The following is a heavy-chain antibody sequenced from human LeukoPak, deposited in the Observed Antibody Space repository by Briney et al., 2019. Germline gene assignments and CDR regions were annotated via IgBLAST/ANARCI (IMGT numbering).Heavy chain of an antibody. CDR3: ARNRYCSSASCYPDY. J-gene: IGHJ4*02. CDR1: GGSISSYY. CDR2: INHSGST. Sequence: SETLSLTCTVSGGSISSYYWSWIRQPPGKGLEWIGEINHSGSTNYNLSLKSRVTISVDTSKNQFSLKLSSVTAADTAVYYCARNRYCSSASCYPDYWGQGTLVTVSS. D-gene: IGHD2-2*01. V-gene: IGHV4-34*01.